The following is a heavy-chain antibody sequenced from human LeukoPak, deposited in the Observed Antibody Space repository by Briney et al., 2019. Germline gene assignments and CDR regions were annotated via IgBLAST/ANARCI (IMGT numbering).Heavy chain of an antibody. CDR3: AKDQTFIAAAYFDY. D-gene: IGHD6-13*01. Sequence: GGSLRLSCAASGFTFSSYGMHWVRQAPGKGLEWVAVIWYDGSNKYYADSVKGRFTISRDNSKNTLYLQMNSLRAEDTAVYYCAKDQTFIAAAYFDYWGQGTLVTVSS. CDR1: GFTFSSYG. CDR2: IWYDGSNK. J-gene: IGHJ4*02. V-gene: IGHV3-33*06.